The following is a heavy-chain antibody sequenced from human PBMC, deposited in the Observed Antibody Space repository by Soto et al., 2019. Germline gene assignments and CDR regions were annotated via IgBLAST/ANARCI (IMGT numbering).Heavy chain of an antibody. CDR3: AADTVTLYYYYYGMDV. D-gene: IGHD4-17*01. CDR1: GGSLSSSSYY. V-gene: IGHV4-39*01. CDR2: IYYSGST. Sequence: SETLSLTCTVSGGSLSSSSYYWGWIRQPPGKGLEWIGSIYYSGSTYYNPSLKSRVTISVDTSKNQFSLKLSSVTAADTAVYYCAADTVTLYYYYYGMDVWGQGTTVTVSS. J-gene: IGHJ6*02.